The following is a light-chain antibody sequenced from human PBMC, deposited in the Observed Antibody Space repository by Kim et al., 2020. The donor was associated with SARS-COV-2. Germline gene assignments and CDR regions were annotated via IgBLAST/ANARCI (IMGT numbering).Light chain of an antibody. Sequence: ASVGDKVTISCRASQDIRNHVAWFQQKPGTAPRSLIYGASSLHIGVPSRFGGSGYGTEFILTISSLQPEDFATYYCQQFDTYPFTFGGGTKVEI. CDR3: QQFDTYPFT. V-gene: IGKV1-16*01. J-gene: IGKJ4*01. CDR2: GAS. CDR1: QDIRNH.